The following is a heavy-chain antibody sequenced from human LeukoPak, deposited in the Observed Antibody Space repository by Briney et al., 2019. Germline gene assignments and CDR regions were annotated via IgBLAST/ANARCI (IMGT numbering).Heavy chain of an antibody. CDR1: GFTFSSYA. Sequence: GGSLRLSCAASGFTFSSYAMHWVRQAPGKGLEWVAVISYDGSNKYYADSVKGRFTISRDNSKNTLYLQMNSLRAEDTAVYYCAKDRRDYYGSGRNAFDIWGQGTMVTVSS. D-gene: IGHD3-10*01. V-gene: IGHV3-30*04. J-gene: IGHJ3*02. CDR3: AKDRRDYYGSGRNAFDI. CDR2: ISYDGSNK.